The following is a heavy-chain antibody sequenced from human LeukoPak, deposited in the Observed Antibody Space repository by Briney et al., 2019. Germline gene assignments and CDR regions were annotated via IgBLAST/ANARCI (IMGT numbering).Heavy chain of an antibody. Sequence: VASVKVSCKASGYTSTSYGISWVQQAPGQGLEWMGWISAYNGNTNYAQKLQGRVTTTTDTSTSTAYMELRSLRSDDTAVYYCARAPITHQAFDPWGQGTLVTVSS. J-gene: IGHJ5*02. V-gene: IGHV1-18*01. CDR2: ISAYNGNT. CDR1: GYTSTSYG. CDR3: ARAPITHQAFDP. D-gene: IGHD5-12*01.